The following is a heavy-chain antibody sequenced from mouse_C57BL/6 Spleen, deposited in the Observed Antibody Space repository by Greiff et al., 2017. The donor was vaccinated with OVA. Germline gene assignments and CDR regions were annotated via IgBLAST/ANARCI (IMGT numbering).Heavy chain of an antibody. CDR1: GYTFTSYW. V-gene: IGHV1-52*01. D-gene: IGHD2-1*01. CDR2: IDPSDSET. CDR3: ARYGHYVRDWFAY. Sequence: QVQLQQPGAELVRPGSSVKLSCKASGYTFTSYWMHWVKQRPIQGLEWIGNIDPSDSETHYNQKFKDKATLTVDKSSSTAYMQLSSLTSEDSAVYYCARYGHYVRDWFAYWGQGTLVTVSA. J-gene: IGHJ3*01.